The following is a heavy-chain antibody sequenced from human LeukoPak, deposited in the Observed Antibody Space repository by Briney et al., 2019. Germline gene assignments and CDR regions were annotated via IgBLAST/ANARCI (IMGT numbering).Heavy chain of an antibody. CDR3: AKAAPTVTTDKFDDY. CDR1: GFTFSDYY. CDR2: ISSSGSTI. V-gene: IGHV3-11*01. Sequence: GGSLRLSCAASGFTFSDYYMSWIRQAPGKGLEWVSYISSSGSTIYYADSVKGRFTISRDNAKNSLYLQMNSLRAEDTAVYYCAKAAPTVTTDKFDDYWGQGTLVTVSS. D-gene: IGHD4-17*01. J-gene: IGHJ4*02.